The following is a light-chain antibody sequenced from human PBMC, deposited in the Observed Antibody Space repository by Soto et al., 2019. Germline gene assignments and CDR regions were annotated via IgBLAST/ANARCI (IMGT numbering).Light chain of an antibody. J-gene: IGKJ1*01. CDR2: GAS. Sequence: EIVLTQSPGTLSLSPGKRATLSCRASQSISSSYLAWYQQRPGQAPRLLIYGASSRATGIPDRFSGSGSGTEFTLTISRMEPEDFAVYYCQQYGSSSWTLGQGTKVDSK. V-gene: IGKV3-20*01. CDR3: QQYGSSSWT. CDR1: QSISSSY.